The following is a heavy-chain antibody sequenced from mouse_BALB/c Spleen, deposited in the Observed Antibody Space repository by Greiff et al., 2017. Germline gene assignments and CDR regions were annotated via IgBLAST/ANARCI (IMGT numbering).Heavy chain of an antibody. CDR2: ISYSGST. J-gene: IGHJ4*01. CDR3: ATYGGAMDY. D-gene: IGHD1-1*02. CDR1: GYSITSGYA. V-gene: IGHV3-2*02. Sequence: EVKLMESGPGLVKPSQSLSLTCSVTGYSITSGYAWNWIRQFPGNKLEWMGYISYSGSTSYNPSLKSRISITRDTSKNQFFLQLNSVTTEDTATYYCATYGGAMDYWGQGTSVTVSS.